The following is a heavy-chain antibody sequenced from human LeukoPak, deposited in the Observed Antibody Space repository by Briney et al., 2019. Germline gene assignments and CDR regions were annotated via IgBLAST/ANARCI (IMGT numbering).Heavy chain of an antibody. V-gene: IGHV3-48*03. CDR3: AREPNRYFDY. Sequence: PGGSLRLSCAASGFTFSTYEMNWVRQAPGKGLEWVSYISSSGATIYYADSVKGRFTISRDNAKNSLYLQMNSLRAEDTALYYCAREPNRYFDYWGQGTLVTVSS. D-gene: IGHD1-14*01. CDR1: GFTFSTYE. CDR2: ISSSGATI. J-gene: IGHJ4*02.